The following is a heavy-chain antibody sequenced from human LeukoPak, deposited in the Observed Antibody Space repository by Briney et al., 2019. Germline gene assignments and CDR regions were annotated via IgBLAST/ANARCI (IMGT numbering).Heavy chain of an antibody. D-gene: IGHD3-10*01. Sequence: GGSLRLSCVASGFTFITSVMNWVRQAPGKGLDWVSYISRSGTNIYYAESVKGRFTISRDNAKKSLYLQMNSLRVEDTAVYYCARMGVNLSRWGQGTLVTVSS. CDR1: GFTFITSV. V-gene: IGHV3-48*03. CDR2: ISRSGTNI. CDR3: ARMGVNLSR. J-gene: IGHJ4*02.